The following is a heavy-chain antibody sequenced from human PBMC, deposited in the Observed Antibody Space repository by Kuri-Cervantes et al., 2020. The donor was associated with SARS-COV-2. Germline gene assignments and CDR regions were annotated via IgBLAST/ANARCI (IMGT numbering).Heavy chain of an antibody. V-gene: IGHV3-30-3*01. CDR3: AREDAFYDAFDI. J-gene: IGHJ3*02. Sequence: GGSLRFSCAASGFTFSSYAMHWVRQAPGKGLEWVAVISYDGSNKYYADSVKGRFTISRDNSKNTLYLQMNSLRAEDTAVYYCAREDAFYDAFDIWGQGTMVTVSS. D-gene: IGHD3-3*02. CDR1: GFTFSSYA. CDR2: ISYDGSNK.